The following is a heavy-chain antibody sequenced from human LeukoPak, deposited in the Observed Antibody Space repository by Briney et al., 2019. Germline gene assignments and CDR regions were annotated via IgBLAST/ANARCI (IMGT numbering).Heavy chain of an antibody. CDR2: MFHSGST. CDR3: ARFGTRDNCCHPGVDT. D-gene: IGHD1-1*01. Sequence: SETLSLTCTVSGYSLSSGFYWGWIRQPPGKGLEWIATMFHSGSTYYNPSLESRVTISMDTSKNQFSLRLISVTAADTALYYCARFGTRDNCCHPGVDTWGQGTPVTVSS. V-gene: IGHV4-38-2*02. J-gene: IGHJ5*02. CDR1: GYSLSSGFY.